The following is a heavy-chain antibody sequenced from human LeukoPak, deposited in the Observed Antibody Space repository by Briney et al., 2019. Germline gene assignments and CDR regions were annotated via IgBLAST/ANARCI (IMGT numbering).Heavy chain of an antibody. Sequence: GSLRLSCVASEFIFSNYWMHWVRQAPGKGLVWVSRINRDARTTYYAGSVKGRFTISRDNAKNTLYLQLNSRRAEDTAIYYCARGSHNWNDDQPSDVCGQGTMVPVSS. CDR2: INRDARTT. CDR3: ARGSHNWNDDQPSDV. V-gene: IGHV3-74*01. CDR1: EFIFSNYW. D-gene: IGHD1-1*01. J-gene: IGHJ3*01.